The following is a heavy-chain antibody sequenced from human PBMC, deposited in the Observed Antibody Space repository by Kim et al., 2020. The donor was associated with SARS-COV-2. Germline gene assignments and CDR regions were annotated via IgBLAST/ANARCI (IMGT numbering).Heavy chain of an antibody. D-gene: IGHD6-13*01. V-gene: IGHV5-51*01. CDR2: IYPGDSDT. CDR3: ARQGFDDESIAAAGFDY. CDR1: GYSFTSYW. J-gene: IGHJ4*02. Sequence: GESLKISCKGSGYSFTSYWIGWVRQMPGKGLEWMGIIYPGDSDTRYSPSFQGQVTISADKSISTAYLQWSSLKASDTAMYYCARQGFDDESIAAAGFDYWGQGTLVTVSS.